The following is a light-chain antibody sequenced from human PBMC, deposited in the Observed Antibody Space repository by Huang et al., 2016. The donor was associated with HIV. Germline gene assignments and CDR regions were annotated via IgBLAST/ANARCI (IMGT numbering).Light chain of an antibody. Sequence: DIQMTQSPSSLSASVGDRVTITCQASQDISNHLNCYQQRPGKAPKLLMFDASNLETGVPSRFSGSGSGTHFTFTISSLQPEDIATYYCQQYDNFPPSITFGQGTRLEIK. CDR3: QQYDNFPPSIT. CDR2: DAS. CDR1: QDISNH. J-gene: IGKJ5*01. V-gene: IGKV1-33*01.